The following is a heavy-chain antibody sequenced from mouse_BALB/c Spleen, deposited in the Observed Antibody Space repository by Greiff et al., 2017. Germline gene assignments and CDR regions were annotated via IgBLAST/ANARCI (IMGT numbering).Heavy chain of an antibody. CDR3: TRWPTNFDY. V-gene: IGHV1S22*01. CDR2: IYPGSGST. J-gene: IGHJ2*01. CDR1: GYSFTSYY. Sequence: LQQSGPELMKPGASVKISCKASGYSFTSYYMHWVKQSHGKSLEWIGNIYPGSGSTNYDEKFKSKATLTVDTSSSTAYMQLSSLTSEDSAVYYCTRWPTNFDYWGQGTTLTVSS. D-gene: IGHD2-10*01.